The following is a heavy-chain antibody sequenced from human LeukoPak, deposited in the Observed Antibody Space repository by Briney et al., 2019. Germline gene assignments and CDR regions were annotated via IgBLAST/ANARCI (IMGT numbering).Heavy chain of an antibody. J-gene: IGHJ4*02. CDR1: GGSISNYY. CDR2: IYYSGST. CDR3: ARTYCGGDCYYRY. V-gene: IGHV4-59*01. Sequence: SETLSLTCTVSGGSISNYYWSWIRQPPGKGLEWIGYIYYSGSTNYNPSLKSRVAISVDTSKNQFSLKLSSVTAADTAVYYCARTYCGGDCYYRYWGQGTLVTVSS. D-gene: IGHD2-21*02.